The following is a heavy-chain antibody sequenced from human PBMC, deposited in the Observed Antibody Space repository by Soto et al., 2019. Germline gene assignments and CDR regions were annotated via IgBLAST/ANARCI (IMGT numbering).Heavy chain of an antibody. CDR2: IIPISGGT. V-gene: IGHV1-2*02. CDR1: GYTFIAYY. CDR3: ARGAYSHAFDI. J-gene: IGHJ3*02. D-gene: IGHD2-15*01. Sequence: AASVKVSCTASGYTFIAYYIHWVRQAPGQGLEWMGWIIPISGGTNYAQKFQDRVTMTRDTSISTAYMELSSLRSDDTAVYYCARGAYSHAFDIWGQGTMVTVSS.